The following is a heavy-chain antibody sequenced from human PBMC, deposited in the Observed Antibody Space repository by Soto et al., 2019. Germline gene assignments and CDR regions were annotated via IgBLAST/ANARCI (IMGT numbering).Heavy chain of an antibody. CDR1: GGSISSSSYY. V-gene: IGHV4-39*01. D-gene: IGHD2-2*01. CDR2: IYYSGST. CDR3: ARHGLEYQLLNYYYYYYMDV. J-gene: IGHJ6*03. Sequence: SETLSLTCTVSGGSISSSSYYWGWIRQPPGKGLEWIGSIYYSGSTYYNPSLKSRVTISVDTSKNQFSLKLSSVTAADTAVYYCARHGLEYQLLNYYYYYYMDVWGKGTTVTVSS.